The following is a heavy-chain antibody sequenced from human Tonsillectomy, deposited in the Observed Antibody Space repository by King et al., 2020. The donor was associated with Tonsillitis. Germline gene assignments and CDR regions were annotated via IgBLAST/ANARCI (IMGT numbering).Heavy chain of an antibody. J-gene: IGHJ6*02. Sequence: QLQESGPGLVKPSETLSLICTVSGDSSSSSYWTWIRQPPGKGLEWIGHIHNSGSTNYNPSLESRVTISADTSKSEFSLMLTSVTAADTAVYYLARAGPYCSGFKCGQGTYYYYHAMDVWGQGTTVTVSS. CDR2: IHNSGST. D-gene: IGHD2-15*01. V-gene: IGHV4-59*01. CDR3: ARAGPYCSGFKCGQGTYYYYHAMDV. CDR1: GDSSSSSY.